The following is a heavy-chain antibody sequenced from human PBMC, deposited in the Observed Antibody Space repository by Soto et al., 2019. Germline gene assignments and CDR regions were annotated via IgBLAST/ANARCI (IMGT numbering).Heavy chain of an antibody. V-gene: IGHV3-33*08. CDR1: GFTVSSNY. Sequence: PGWSLRLSWAASGFTVSSNYMSWVRQAPGKGLEWVAVIWYDGSDKYYADSVKGRFTISRDNSKNTLYLQMNSLRAEDTAIYYCATDQGIYWGQGTLVTVSS. CDR2: IWYDGSDK. CDR3: ATDQGIY. D-gene: IGHD3-10*01. J-gene: IGHJ4*02.